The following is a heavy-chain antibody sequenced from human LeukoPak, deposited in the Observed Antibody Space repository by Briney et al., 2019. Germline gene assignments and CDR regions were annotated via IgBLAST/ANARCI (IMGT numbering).Heavy chain of an antibody. CDR2: INHSGST. V-gene: IGHV4-34*01. CDR3: ASSSTIGYEGFRIGY. J-gene: IGHJ4*02. D-gene: IGHD1-26*01. CDR1: GGSFSGYY. Sequence: SETLSLTCAVYGGSFSGYYWSWIRQPPGKGLEWIGEINHSGSTNYNPSLKSRVTISVDTSKNQFSLKLSSVTAADTAVYYCASSSTIGYEGFRIGYWGQGTLVTVSS.